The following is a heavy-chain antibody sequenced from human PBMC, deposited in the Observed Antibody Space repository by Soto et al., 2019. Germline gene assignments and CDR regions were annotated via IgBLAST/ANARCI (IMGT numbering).Heavy chain of an antibody. CDR2: IIPIFGTA. Sequence: QVQLVQSGAEVKKPGSSVKVSCKASGGTFSSYAISWVRQAPGQGLEWIGGIIPIFGTANYAQKFQGRVTITADESTSTAYMELSSLRSEDTAVYYCARGESIAVAGTYYYYGMDVWGQGTTVTVSS. V-gene: IGHV1-69*01. CDR3: ARGESIAVAGTYYYYGMDV. D-gene: IGHD6-19*01. CDR1: GGTFSSYA. J-gene: IGHJ6*02.